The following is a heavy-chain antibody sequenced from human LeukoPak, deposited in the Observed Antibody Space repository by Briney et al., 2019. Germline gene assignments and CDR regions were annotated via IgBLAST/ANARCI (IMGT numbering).Heavy chain of an antibody. D-gene: IGHD3-10*01. J-gene: IGHJ4*02. CDR3: AGHRYYYGSGSYSSFDY. Sequence: SETLSLTCAVYGGSFSGYYWSWIRQPPGKGLEWIGEINHSGSTNYNPSLKSRVTISVDTSKNQFSLKLSSVTAADTAVYYCAGHRYYYGSGSYSSFDYWGQGTLVTVSS. V-gene: IGHV4-34*01. CDR1: GGSFSGYY. CDR2: INHSGST.